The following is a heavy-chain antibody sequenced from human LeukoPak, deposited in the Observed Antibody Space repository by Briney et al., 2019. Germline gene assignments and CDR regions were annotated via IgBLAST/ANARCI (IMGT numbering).Heavy chain of an antibody. CDR3: TTSDDSSANN. Sequence: GGSLRLSCAAYGFTFRNFWMRWVRQAPGKGREGLANINQDATAKYYVDSVKGRFTISRANATNSLYLEMNSLRGEDTAVYYSTTSDDSSANNWGQGTLVTVSS. D-gene: IGHD4/OR15-4a*01. CDR1: GFTFRNFW. V-gene: IGHV3-7*01. J-gene: IGHJ4*02. CDR2: INQDATAK.